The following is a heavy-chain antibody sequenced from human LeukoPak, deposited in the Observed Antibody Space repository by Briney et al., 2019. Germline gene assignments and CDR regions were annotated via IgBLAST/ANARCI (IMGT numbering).Heavy chain of an antibody. Sequence: ASVKVSCKASGYTFTSYDINWVRQATGQGLEWMGWMNPNSGNTGYAQKFQGRVTMTRNTSISTAYMELSRLTFDDTAIYYCARGAAGYSGGFGGGMDVWGKGTTVTVSS. V-gene: IGHV1-8*01. J-gene: IGHJ6*04. CDR1: GYTFTSYD. CDR2: MNPNSGNT. D-gene: IGHD6-19*01. CDR3: ARGAAGYSGGFGGGMDV.